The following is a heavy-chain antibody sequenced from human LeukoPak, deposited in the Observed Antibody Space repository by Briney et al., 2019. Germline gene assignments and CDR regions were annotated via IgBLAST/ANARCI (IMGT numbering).Heavy chain of an antibody. V-gene: IGHV3-21*01. CDR2: ISSSSSYI. D-gene: IGHD6-13*01. J-gene: IGHJ5*02. Sequence: GGSLRLSCAASGFTFSSYSMNWVRQAPGKGLEWVSSISSSSSYIYYADSVKGRFTISRDNAKNSLYLQMNSLRAEDMAVYYCARDLSTYSSMQPFDPWGQGTLVTVSS. CDR3: ARDLSTYSSMQPFDP. CDR1: GFTFSSYS.